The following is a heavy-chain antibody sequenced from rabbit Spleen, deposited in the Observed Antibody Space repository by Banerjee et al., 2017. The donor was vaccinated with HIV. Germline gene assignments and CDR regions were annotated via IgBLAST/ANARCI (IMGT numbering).Heavy chain of an antibody. J-gene: IGHJ6*01. V-gene: IGHV1S40*01. Sequence: QSLEESGGGLVQPEGSLTLTCTASGFSFSSSDYICWVRQAPGKGLEWISCIAGSSSSFTYSATWAKGRFTISKTSSTTVTLQMTSLTVADTATYFCARDTGSSFSSYGMDLWGPGPSSPS. CDR1: GFSFSSSDY. CDR3: ARDTGSSFSSYGMDL. D-gene: IGHD8-1*01. CDR2: IAGSSSSFT.